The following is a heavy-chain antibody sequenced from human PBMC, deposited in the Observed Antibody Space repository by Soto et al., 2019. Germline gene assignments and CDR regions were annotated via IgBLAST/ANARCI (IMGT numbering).Heavy chain of an antibody. V-gene: IGHV4-31*03. J-gene: IGHJ4*02. D-gene: IGHD3-10*01. CDR1: GGSISSGGYY. CDR2: IYYSGST. CDR3: ATYGSGTYKPTTFDY. Sequence: QVQLQESGPGLVKPSQTLSLTCTVSGGSISSGGYYWSWIRQHPGKGLEWIGYIYYSGSTYYNPSLKSRVTIAVDTSKNQASLKLSSVTAADTAVYYCATYGSGTYKPTTFDYWGQGTLVTVSS.